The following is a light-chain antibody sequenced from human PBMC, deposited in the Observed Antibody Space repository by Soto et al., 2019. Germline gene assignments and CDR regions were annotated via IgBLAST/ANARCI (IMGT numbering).Light chain of an antibody. CDR2: GAS. Sequence: EIVMTQSPATLSVSPGERATLSCRASQSVGRNLAWYHQKPGQAPRLLISGASTRATGIPARFSGSGSGTEFTLTISSLQSEDFAIYFCQQYNNWPPDRTFGQGTKVEIK. V-gene: IGKV3-15*01. CDR3: QQYNNWPPDRT. CDR1: QSVGRN. J-gene: IGKJ1*01.